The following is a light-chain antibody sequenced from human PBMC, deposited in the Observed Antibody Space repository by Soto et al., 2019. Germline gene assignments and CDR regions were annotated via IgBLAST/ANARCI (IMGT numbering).Light chain of an antibody. CDR2: EVS. J-gene: IGLJ1*01. CDR1: TSHIGAYDY. CDR3: TSFAPGRIYV. V-gene: IGLV2-14*03. Sequence: HPASACASPRQPIAIPCSGTTSHIGAYDYVFWYQQHPGRAPKLILYEVSHRFSGLSYRFSGSKSGNTASLTISGLQAEDEGDYYCTSFAPGRIYVFGSGTRVNV.